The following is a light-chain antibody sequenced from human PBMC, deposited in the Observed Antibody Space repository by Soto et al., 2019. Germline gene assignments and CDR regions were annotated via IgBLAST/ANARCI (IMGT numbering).Light chain of an antibody. CDR2: EVN. CDR1: SSDVGAYSF. Sequence: QSALTQPPSASGSPGQSVTISCTGTSSDVGAYSFVSWYQQHPGKAPKLMIYEVNKRPSGVPDRFSGSKSGNTASLTVSGLQAEDEADYYCSSYAGSNTWVFGGGTKLTVL. J-gene: IGLJ3*02. CDR3: SSYAGSNTWV. V-gene: IGLV2-8*01.